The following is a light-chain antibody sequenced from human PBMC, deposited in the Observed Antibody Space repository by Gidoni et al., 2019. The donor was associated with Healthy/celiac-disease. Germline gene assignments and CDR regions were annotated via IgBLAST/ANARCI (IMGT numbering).Light chain of an antibody. CDR3: QQRSNWPPLIT. V-gene: IGKV3-11*01. Sequence: EIVLTQSPATLSLSPGERATLSCRASQRVSSYLAWYQQKPGQAPRLLSYDASNRATGIPARFRGSGSGTDFTLTISSREPEDFAVDYCQQRSNWPPLITFGQGTRLEIK. CDR1: QRVSSY. CDR2: DAS. J-gene: IGKJ5*01.